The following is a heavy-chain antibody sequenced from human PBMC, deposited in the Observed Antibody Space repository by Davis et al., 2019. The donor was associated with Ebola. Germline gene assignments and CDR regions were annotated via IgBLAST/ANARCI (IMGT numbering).Heavy chain of an antibody. D-gene: IGHD1-14*01. Sequence: GESLKISCAASGFSFSTYDMNWVRQAPGKGLAWVSSIGSSSSYIFYAESVKGRFTISRDNAKNALYLQMNSLTAEDTAVYYCVTDKYGPGGDWFDPWGQGTLVTVSS. J-gene: IGHJ5*02. CDR1: GFSFSTYD. CDR2: IGSSSSYI. V-gene: IGHV3-21*01. CDR3: VTDKYGPGGDWFDP.